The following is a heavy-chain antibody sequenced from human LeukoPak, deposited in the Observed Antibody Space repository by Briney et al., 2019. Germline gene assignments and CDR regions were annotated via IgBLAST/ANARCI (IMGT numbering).Heavy chain of an antibody. CDR2: IYYSGSN. CDR3: ARDPYSSSWWYFDL. Sequence: KPSETLSLTCTVSGGSISSYYWSWIRQPPGKGLEWIGYIYYSGSNNYNPSLKSRVTISVDTSKNQFSLKLSSVTAADTAVYYCARDPYSSSWWYFDLWGRGTLVTVSS. D-gene: IGHD6-13*01. J-gene: IGHJ2*01. V-gene: IGHV4-59*01. CDR1: GGSISSYY.